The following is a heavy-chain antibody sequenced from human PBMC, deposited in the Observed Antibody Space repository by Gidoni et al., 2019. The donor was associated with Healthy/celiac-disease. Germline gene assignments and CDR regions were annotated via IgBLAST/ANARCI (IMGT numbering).Heavy chain of an antibody. CDR3: ASTMVTAINWFDAFDI. D-gene: IGHD2-21*02. Sequence: QVQLVQSGAEVKKPGSSVKVSCKASGGTFSSYAISWVRQAPGQGLEWMGGIIPIFGTANDAQKFQGRVTITADESTSTAYMELSSLRSEDTAVYYCASTMVTAINWFDAFDIWGQGTMVTVSS. CDR2: IIPIFGTA. CDR1: GGTFSSYA. J-gene: IGHJ3*02. V-gene: IGHV1-69*01.